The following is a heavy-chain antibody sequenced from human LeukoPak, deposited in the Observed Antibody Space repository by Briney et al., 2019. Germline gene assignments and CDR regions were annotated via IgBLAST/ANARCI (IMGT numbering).Heavy chain of an antibody. V-gene: IGHV3-21*01. CDR3: ASEKHYYDSSVGGY. J-gene: IGHJ4*02. CDR1: GFTSDDYG. CDR2: ISSSSSYI. Sequence: GGSLRLSCAASGFTSDDYGMSWVRQAPGKGLEWVSSISSSSSYIYYADSVKGRFIISRDNAKNSLYLQMNSLRAEDTAVYYCASEKHYYDSSVGGYWGQGTLVTVSS. D-gene: IGHD3-22*01.